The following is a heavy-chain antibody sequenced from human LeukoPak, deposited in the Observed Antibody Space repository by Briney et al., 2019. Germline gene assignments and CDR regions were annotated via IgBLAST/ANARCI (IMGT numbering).Heavy chain of an antibody. D-gene: IGHD6-19*01. CDR1: GFTFSSYW. Sequence: QAGGSLRLSCAASGFTFSSYWMSWVRQAPGKGLEWVANIKRDGSEKYYVDSVKGRFTISRDNAKNSLYLQMNSLRAEDTAVYYCARAIAVAGLAFYFDYWGQGTLVTVSS. V-gene: IGHV3-7*01. CDR2: IKRDGSEK. CDR3: ARAIAVAGLAFYFDY. J-gene: IGHJ4*02.